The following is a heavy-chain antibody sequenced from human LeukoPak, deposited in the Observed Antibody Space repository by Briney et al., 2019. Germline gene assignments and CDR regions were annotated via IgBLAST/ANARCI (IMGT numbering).Heavy chain of an antibody. V-gene: IGHV3-21*01. D-gene: IGHD5-12*01. CDR1: GFTFSSYS. CDR3: ARVPTSSPRTSYMDV. J-gene: IGHJ6*03. CDR2: IGSSSYI. Sequence: PGGSLRLSXAASGFTFSSYSMNWVRQAPGKGMEWVSSIGSSSYIYYADSVKGRFTISRDNAKNSLYLQMNSLRAEDTAVYYCARVPTSSPRTSYMDVWGKGTTVTVSS.